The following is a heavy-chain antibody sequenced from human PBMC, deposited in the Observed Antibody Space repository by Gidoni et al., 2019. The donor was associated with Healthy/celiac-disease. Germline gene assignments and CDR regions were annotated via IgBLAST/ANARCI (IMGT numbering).Heavy chain of an antibody. J-gene: IGHJ5*02. V-gene: IGHV2-5*01. CDR3: AHRRSMIRQKNWFDP. Sequence: QITLKESGPTLVKPTQTLTLTCTFSGFSFSTSGVGVGWIRHPPGKALEWLALIYWNDDKRYSPSLKSRLTITKDTSKNQVVLTMTNMDPVDTATYYCAHRRSMIRQKNWFDPWGQGTLVTVSS. CDR2: IYWNDDK. D-gene: IGHD3-22*01. CDR1: GFSFSTSGVG.